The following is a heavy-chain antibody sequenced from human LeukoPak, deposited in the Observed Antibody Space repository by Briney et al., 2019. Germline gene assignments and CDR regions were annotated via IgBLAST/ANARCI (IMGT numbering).Heavy chain of an antibody. CDR3: AASPFYSESADHYSPHVFFDY. V-gene: IGHV3-66*01. J-gene: IGHJ4*02. CDR2: FYSGGNT. Sequence: GGTLRLSCAVSGFTVSNNYITWVRQAPGKGLEWVAVFYSGGNTYFADSVKGRFTVSRDNVRNTVYLHMTSLRAGDTAVYYCAASPFYSESADHYSPHVFFDYWGQGTLVTVSS. D-gene: IGHD3-22*01. CDR1: GFTVSNNY.